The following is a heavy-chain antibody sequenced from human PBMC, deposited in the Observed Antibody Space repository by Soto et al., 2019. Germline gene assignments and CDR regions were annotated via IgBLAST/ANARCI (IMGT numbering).Heavy chain of an antibody. J-gene: IGHJ4*02. CDR2: INHSGST. CDR1: GGSFSGYY. CDR3: ARAGSGWPIDY. V-gene: IGHV4-34*01. D-gene: IGHD1-26*01. Sequence: SETLSLTCAVYGGSFSGYYWTWIRQPPGTGLEWIGEINHSGSTNYNPSLKSRVTISVDTSKNQFSLKLTSVTAADTAVYYCARAGSGWPIDYWGQGTLVTVSS.